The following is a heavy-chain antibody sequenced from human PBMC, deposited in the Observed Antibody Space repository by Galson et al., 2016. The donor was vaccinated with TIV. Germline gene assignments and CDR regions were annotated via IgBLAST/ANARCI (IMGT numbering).Heavy chain of an antibody. CDR3: VRDVTSSWDY. CDR2: ISSDGSGT. J-gene: IGHJ4*02. V-gene: IGHV3-74*01. CDR1: GFTFSNYW. D-gene: IGHD6-6*01. Sequence: SLRLSCATSGFTFSNYWMHWVRQAPGKGLAWVSRISSDGSGTSYADSVKGRFTISRDNAKNTLYLQMNSLRVEDTALYYCVRDVTSSWDYWGQGTLVTVSS.